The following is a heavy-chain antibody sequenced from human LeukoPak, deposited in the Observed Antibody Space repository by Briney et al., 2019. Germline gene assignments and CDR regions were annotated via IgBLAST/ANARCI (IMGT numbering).Heavy chain of an antibody. Sequence: SETLSLTCTVSGGSISSYYWSWIRQPPGKGLEWIGYIYYSGSTNYNPSLKSRVTISVDTSKNQFSLKLSSVTAADTAVYYCAGSGTFGGVIVPFDYWGQGTLVTVSS. J-gene: IGHJ4*02. D-gene: IGHD3-16*02. CDR1: GGSISSYY. V-gene: IGHV4-59*12. CDR3: AGSGTFGGVIVPFDY. CDR2: IYYSGST.